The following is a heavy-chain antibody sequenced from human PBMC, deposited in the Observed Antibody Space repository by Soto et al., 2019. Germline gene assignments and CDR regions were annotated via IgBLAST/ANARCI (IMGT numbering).Heavy chain of an antibody. Sequence: HPGGSLRLSCAASGFTFSSYAMHWVRQAPGKGLEWVAVISYDGSNKYYADSVKGRFTISRDNSKNTLYLQMNSLRAEDTAVYYCARRYSSAYGMDVWGQGTTVTVSS. CDR3: ARRYSSAYGMDV. V-gene: IGHV3-30-3*01. D-gene: IGHD6-25*01. CDR1: GFTFSSYA. J-gene: IGHJ6*02. CDR2: ISYDGSNK.